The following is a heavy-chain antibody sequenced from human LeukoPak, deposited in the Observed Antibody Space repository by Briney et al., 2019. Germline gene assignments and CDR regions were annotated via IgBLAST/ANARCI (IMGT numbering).Heavy chain of an antibody. CDR3: ARSTSASGTGDY. D-gene: IGHD6-13*01. CDR1: GFTFSDNY. V-gene: IGHV3-11*06. Sequence: GGSLRLSCAASGFTFSDNYMIWIRQAPGKGLEWVSSISSGSGYIYSADSVKGRFTISRDNTKNSLYLQMNSLGAEDTAVYYCARSTSASGTGDYWGQGTLVTVSS. CDR2: ISSGSGYI. J-gene: IGHJ4*02.